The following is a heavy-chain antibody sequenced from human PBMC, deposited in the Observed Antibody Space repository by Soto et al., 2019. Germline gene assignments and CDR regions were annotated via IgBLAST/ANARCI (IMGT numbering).Heavy chain of an antibody. CDR3: ARGCGSYCLDY. V-gene: IGHV3-23*01. CDR2: ISGSGGST. J-gene: IGHJ4*02. CDR1: GFTFSSYA. D-gene: IGHD1-26*01. Sequence: GGSLRLSCAASGFTFSSYAMSWVRQAPGKGLEWVSAISGSGGSTYYADSVKGRFTISRDNSKNALYLQMNSLRAEDTAVYYCARGCGSYCLDYWGQGTLVTVSS.